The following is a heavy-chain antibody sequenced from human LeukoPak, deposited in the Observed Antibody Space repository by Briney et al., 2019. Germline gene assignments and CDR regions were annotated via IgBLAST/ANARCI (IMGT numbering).Heavy chain of an antibody. Sequence: SETLSLTCAVSGGSISSISYYWSWIRQPPGKGLEWIGEINHSGSTNYNPSLKSRVTISVDTSKNQFSLKLSSVTAADTAVYYCARAARSGIVVVVAATRYYFDYWGQGTLVTVSS. J-gene: IGHJ4*02. CDR2: INHSGST. CDR3: ARAARSGIVVVVAATRYYFDY. D-gene: IGHD2-15*01. CDR1: GGSISSISYY. V-gene: IGHV4-39*07.